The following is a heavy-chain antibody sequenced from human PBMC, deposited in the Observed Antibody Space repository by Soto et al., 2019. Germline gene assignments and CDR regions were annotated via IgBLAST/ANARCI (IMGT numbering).Heavy chain of an antibody. CDR1: GNTFTYRY. J-gene: IGHJ4*02. CDR2: ITPFSGDV. CDR3: ASGGAGSGPFTWELPDH. Sequence: QLQLVQSGAEVKKTGSTVTVSCKALGNTFTYRYLHWVRQAPGQALACMGWITPFSGDVHYAHKFQERVTITRDRSINTAYMRMSSLRSEDTAMYYCASGGAGSGPFTWELPDHWGQGTLVTVSS. D-gene: IGHD1-26*01. V-gene: IGHV1-45*02.